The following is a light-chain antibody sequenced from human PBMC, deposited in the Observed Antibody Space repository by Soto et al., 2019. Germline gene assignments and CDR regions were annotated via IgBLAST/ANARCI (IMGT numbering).Light chain of an antibody. Sequence: QSVLTQPPSVSGSPGQSVTISCTGTSSDVGGFNYVSWYQHHPGKAPKLMIYDVSKRPSGVPDRFSGSKSGNTASLGITGLQTGDEADYYCGTWDSSLSAGVFGGGTKLTVL. V-gene: IGLV2-11*01. J-gene: IGLJ3*02. CDR3: GTWDSSLSAGV. CDR1: SSDVGGFNY. CDR2: DVS.